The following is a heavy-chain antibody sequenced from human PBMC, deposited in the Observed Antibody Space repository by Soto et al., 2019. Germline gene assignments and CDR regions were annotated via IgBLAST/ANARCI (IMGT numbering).Heavy chain of an antibody. V-gene: IGHV4-34*01. J-gene: IGHJ5*01. CDR2: INHSGST. Sequence: PSETLSLTCAVYGGSFSGYYWSWIRQPPGKGLEWIGEINHSGSTNYNPSLKSRVTISVDTSKNQFSLKLSSVTAADTAVYYCARSLLTYPRRATNWFDYWGQGTLFTVSS. CDR1: GGSFSGYY. D-gene: IGHD3-9*01. CDR3: ARSLLTYPRRATNWFDY.